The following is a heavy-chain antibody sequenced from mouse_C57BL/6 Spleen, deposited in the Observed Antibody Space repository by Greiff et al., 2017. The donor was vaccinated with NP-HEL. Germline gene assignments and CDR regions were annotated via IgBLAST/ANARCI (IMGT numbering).Heavy chain of an antibody. Sequence: DVKLQESGGGLVKPGGSLKLSCAASGFTFSDYGMHWVRQAPEKGLEWVAYISSGSSTIYYADTVKGRFTISRDNAKNTLFLQMTSLRSEDTAMYYCARTGSYWYFDVWGTGTTVTVSS. J-gene: IGHJ1*03. CDR1: GFTFSDYG. CDR3: ARTGSYWYFDV. V-gene: IGHV5-17*01. D-gene: IGHD4-1*01. CDR2: ISSGSSTI.